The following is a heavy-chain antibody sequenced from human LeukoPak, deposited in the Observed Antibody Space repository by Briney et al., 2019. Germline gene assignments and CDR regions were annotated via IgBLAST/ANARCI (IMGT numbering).Heavy chain of an antibody. V-gene: IGHV3-23*01. Sequence: PGGSLRLSCAASGFTFSSYAMSWVRQAPGKGLEWVSAISGSGGSTYYADSVKGRFTISRDNSKNTLYLQMNSLRAEDTAVYYCAKASGAGSWSHPRDYWGQGTLVTVSS. J-gene: IGHJ4*02. D-gene: IGHD6-13*01. CDR1: GFTFSSYA. CDR3: AKASGAGSWSHPRDY. CDR2: ISGSGGST.